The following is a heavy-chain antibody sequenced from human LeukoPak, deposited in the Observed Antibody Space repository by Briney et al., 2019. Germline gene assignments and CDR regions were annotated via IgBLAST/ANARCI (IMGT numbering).Heavy chain of an antibody. J-gene: IGHJ4*02. CDR2: LDPEDGET. CDR1: GYTLTEVA. V-gene: IGHV1-24*01. D-gene: IGHD3-10*01. CDR3: ARLLWFGEEKTADY. Sequence: ASVKVSCKVSGYTLTEVAMHWVRQAPGKGLEWMGGLDPEDGETVYARKLQGRVTMTTDTSTSTAYMELRSLRSDDTAVYYCARLLWFGEEKTADYWGQGTLVTVSS.